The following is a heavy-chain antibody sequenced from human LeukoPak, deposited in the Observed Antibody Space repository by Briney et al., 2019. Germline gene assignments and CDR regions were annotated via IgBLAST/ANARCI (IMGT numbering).Heavy chain of an antibody. CDR1: GVSLRTSGVG. V-gene: IGHV2-5*02. CDR3: AHSQVFSYGSFHDAYDI. Sequence: VSGPTLVNPTQTLTLTCSLSGVSLRTSGVGVGWIRQPPGKALEWLALIYWDDDSRYSPSLKSRLTIAKDTSKNQVVLTLTNMDSVDTATYYCAHSQVFSYGSFHDAYDIWGLGMLVTVSS. D-gene: IGHD5-18*01. J-gene: IGHJ3*02. CDR2: IYWDDDS.